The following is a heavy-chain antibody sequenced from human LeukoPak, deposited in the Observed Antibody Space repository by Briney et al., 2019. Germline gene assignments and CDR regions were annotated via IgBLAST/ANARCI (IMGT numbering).Heavy chain of an antibody. Sequence: PSETLSLTCTVSGGSISSYYWSWIRQPPGKGLEWIGYIYYSGSTNYNPSLKSRVTISVDTSKNQFSLKQSSVTAADTAVYYCARGMIYSNYAIWYDPWGQGTLVTVSS. CDR1: GGSISSYY. J-gene: IGHJ5*02. D-gene: IGHD4-11*01. CDR2: IYYSGST. V-gene: IGHV4-59*01. CDR3: ARGMIYSNYAIWYDP.